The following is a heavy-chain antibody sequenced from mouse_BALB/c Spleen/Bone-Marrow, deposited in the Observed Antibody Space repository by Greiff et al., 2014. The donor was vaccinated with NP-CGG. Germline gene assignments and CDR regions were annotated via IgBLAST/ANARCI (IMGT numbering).Heavy chain of an antibody. V-gene: IGHV5-6-3*01. CDR3: AGDYYGSSDY. CDR2: INSNGGST. Sequence: EVKVEESGGGLVQPGGSLKLSCAASGFTFSSYGMSWVRQTPDKRLELVATINSNGGSTYYPDSVKGRFTISRDNAKNTLYLQMSSLKSEDTAMYYCAGDYYGSSDYWGQGTTLTVSS. J-gene: IGHJ2*01. D-gene: IGHD1-1*01. CDR1: GFTFSSYG.